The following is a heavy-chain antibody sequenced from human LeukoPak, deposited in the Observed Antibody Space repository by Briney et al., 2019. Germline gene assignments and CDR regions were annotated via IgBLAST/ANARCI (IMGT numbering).Heavy chain of an antibody. Sequence: PGGSLRLSCAASGFTFSSYWMHWVPQAPGKGLVWVSRVNTDGSTPTYADSVKGRFTISRDNAKNTLYLQMNSLRAEDTAVYYCARDRGSYSDYWGQGTLVTVSS. CDR3: ARDRGSYSDY. CDR2: VNTDGSTP. CDR1: GFTFSSYW. J-gene: IGHJ4*02. D-gene: IGHD3-16*01. V-gene: IGHV3-74*01.